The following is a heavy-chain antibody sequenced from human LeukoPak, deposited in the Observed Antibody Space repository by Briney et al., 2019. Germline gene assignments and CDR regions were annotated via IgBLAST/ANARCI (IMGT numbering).Heavy chain of an antibody. Sequence: GGSLRLSCAASGFTFSSYWMHWVRQAPGKGLVWVSRINSDGSSTSYADSVKGRFTISRDNAKNTLYLQMNSLRAEDTAVYYCARVPRLYRSSWYWWYFDLWGRGTLVTVSS. V-gene: IGHV3-74*01. D-gene: IGHD6-13*01. CDR3: ARVPRLYRSSWYWWYFDL. J-gene: IGHJ2*01. CDR2: INSDGSST. CDR1: GFTFSSYW.